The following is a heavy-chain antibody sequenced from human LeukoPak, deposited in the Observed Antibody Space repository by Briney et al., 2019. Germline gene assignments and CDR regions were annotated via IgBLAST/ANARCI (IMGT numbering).Heavy chain of an antibody. CDR2: IYYSGSA. CDR1: GGSITSYY. J-gene: IGHJ4*02. V-gene: IGHV4-59*01. Sequence: PSETLSLTCSVSGGSITSYYWSWIRQPPGKGLEWIGYIYYSGSANYNPSLKCRLTISVDTSKNQFSLKLNSVTAADTAVYYCARGDGWYFYWGQGTLVTVSS. CDR3: ARGDGWYFY. D-gene: IGHD6-19*01.